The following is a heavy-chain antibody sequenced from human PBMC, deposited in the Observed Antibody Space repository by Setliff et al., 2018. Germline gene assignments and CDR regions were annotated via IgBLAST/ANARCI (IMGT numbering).Heavy chain of an antibody. CDR1: GYAFGSSG. D-gene: IGHD2-2*01. CDR3: ARDRKEIVVKPPAASLDY. CDR2: ISAYNGYI. V-gene: IGHV1-18*03. J-gene: IGHJ4*02. Sequence: ASVKVSCKASGYAFGSSGISWVRQAPGQGLEWMGWISAYNGYIVYAQKFQGRVTMTTDTSTTTAYMEVRSLRSDDMAVYYCARDRKEIVVKPPAASLDYWGQGTQVTVSS.